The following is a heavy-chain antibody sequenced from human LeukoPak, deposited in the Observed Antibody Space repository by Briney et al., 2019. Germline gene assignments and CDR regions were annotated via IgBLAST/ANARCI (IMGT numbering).Heavy chain of an antibody. D-gene: IGHD6-13*01. Sequence: PSETLSLTCTVSGGSISSSSYYWGWIRQPPGKGLEWIGSIYYSGSTYYNPSLKSRVTISVDTSKNQFSLKLSSVTAADTAVYYCARAFYSSSWYFNWFDPWGQGTLVTVSS. V-gene: IGHV4-39*01. CDR1: GGSISSSSYY. CDR2: IYYSGST. J-gene: IGHJ5*02. CDR3: ARAFYSSSWYFNWFDP.